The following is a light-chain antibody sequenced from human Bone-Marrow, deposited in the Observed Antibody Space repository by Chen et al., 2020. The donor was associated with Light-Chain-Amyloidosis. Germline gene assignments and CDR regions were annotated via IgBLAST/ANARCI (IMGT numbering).Light chain of an antibody. V-gene: IGKV3-20*01. CDR1: QSVSSYY. CDR3: QQFLGSPWT. Sequence: EIVLTQPPGTLSLSPGEKASLSCRASQSVSSYYIAWYQQRRGQAPRLLIYGASKRADGIPDRFSGSGSGTDFTLTISRLEADDFAVYFCQQFLGSPWTFGQGTKVEVK. J-gene: IGKJ1*01. CDR2: GAS.